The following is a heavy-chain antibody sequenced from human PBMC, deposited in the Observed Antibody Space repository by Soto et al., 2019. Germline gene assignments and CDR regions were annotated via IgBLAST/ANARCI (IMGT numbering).Heavy chain of an antibody. D-gene: IGHD3-10*01. J-gene: IGHJ6*03. CDR2: LYSDGSRT. CDR3: ARGARGYYYMDV. V-gene: IGHV3-74*01. Sequence: PGGSLRLSCVASGFTFSSYWMHWVRQVPGKGLVWVSRLYSDGSRTSYADSVKGRFTISRDNAKNTLYLQMDSLRAEDTAVYYCARGARGYYYMDVWGKGTPVTSP. CDR1: GFTFSSYW.